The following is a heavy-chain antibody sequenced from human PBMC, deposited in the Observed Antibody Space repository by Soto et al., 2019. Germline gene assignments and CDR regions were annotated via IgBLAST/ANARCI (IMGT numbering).Heavy chain of an antibody. CDR1: GGSISSGDYY. CDR3: AREGDYVPNSNWFDP. Sequence: SETLSLTCTVSGGSISSGDYYWSWIRQPPGKGLEWIGYIYYSGSTYYNPSLKSRVTISVDTSKNQFSLKLSSVTAADTAVYYCAREGDYVPNSNWFDPWGQGTLVTVSS. D-gene: IGHD3-16*01. CDR2: IYYSGST. J-gene: IGHJ5*02. V-gene: IGHV4-30-4*01.